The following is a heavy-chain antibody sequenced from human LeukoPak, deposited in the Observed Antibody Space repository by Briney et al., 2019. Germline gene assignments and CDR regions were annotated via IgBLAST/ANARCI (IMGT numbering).Heavy chain of an antibody. Sequence: SETLSLTCAVYGGSFSGYYWSWIRQPPGKGLEWIGEINHSGSTNYNPSLKSRVTISVDTSKNQFSLRLNSVTAADTAVYYCARRSAGAAWNWFDPWGQGTLVIVSS. CDR1: GGSFSGYY. V-gene: IGHV4-34*01. J-gene: IGHJ5*02. CDR2: INHSGST. D-gene: IGHD6-13*01. CDR3: ARRSAGAAWNWFDP.